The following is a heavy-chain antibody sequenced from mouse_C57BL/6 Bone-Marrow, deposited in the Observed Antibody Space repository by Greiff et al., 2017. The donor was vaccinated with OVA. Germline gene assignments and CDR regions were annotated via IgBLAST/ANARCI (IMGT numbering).Heavy chain of an antibody. CDR1: GYSITSGYY. D-gene: IGHD4-1*01. J-gene: IGHJ2*01. CDR3: AREGGTVDY. V-gene: IGHV3-6*01. CDR2: ISYDGSN. Sequence: DVQLQESGPGLVKPSQSLSLTCSVTGYSITSGYYWNWIRQFPGNKLEWMGYISYDGSNNYNPSLKNRISITRDTSKNQFFLKLNSVTTEDTATYYCAREGGTVDYWGQGTTLTVSS.